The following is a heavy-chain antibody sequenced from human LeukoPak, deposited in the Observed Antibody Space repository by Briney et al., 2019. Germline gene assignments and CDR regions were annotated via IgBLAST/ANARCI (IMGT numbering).Heavy chain of an antibody. CDR1: GFTFSSYE. V-gene: IGHV3-48*03. Sequence: PGGSLRLSCAAFGFTFSSYEMNWVRQAPGKGLEWVSYISSSGSTIYYADSVKGRFTISRDNAKNSLYLQMNSLRAKDTAVYYCARDSYYGSGSYYSWLDYWGQGTLVTVSS. CDR2: ISSSGSTI. J-gene: IGHJ4*02. CDR3: ARDSYYGSGSYYSWLDY. D-gene: IGHD3-10*01.